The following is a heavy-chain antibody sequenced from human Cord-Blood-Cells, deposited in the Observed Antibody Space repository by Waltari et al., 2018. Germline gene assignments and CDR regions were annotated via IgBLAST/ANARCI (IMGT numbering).Heavy chain of an antibody. J-gene: IGHJ4*02. CDR1: GFTFSSYS. CDR2: IRSSRSYR. D-gene: IGHD3-16*01. V-gene: IGHV3-21*01. CDR3: ATAHPWDFDY. Sequence: EVQLVESGGGLVKPGGSLRLSCAASGFTFSSYSMNWVRQAPGRGVEWVASIRSSRSYRYYADSVKGRFTISRYNAKNSLYLQMNSLRAEDTAVYYCATAHPWDFDYWGQGTLVTVSS.